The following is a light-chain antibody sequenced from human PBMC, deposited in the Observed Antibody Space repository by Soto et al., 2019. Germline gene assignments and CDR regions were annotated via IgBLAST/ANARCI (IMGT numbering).Light chain of an antibody. V-gene: IGLV2-14*01. J-gene: IGLJ3*02. CDR3: SSYTNTDTRV. Sequence: QSALTQPASVSGSPGQSITISCGGTSRDVGAYNYVSWYQQNPGKAPKLMIYDVSNRPSGVSNRFSGSKSGNTASLTISGLQPEDEADYYCSSYTNTDTRVFGGGTKLTVL. CDR1: SRDVGAYNY. CDR2: DVS.